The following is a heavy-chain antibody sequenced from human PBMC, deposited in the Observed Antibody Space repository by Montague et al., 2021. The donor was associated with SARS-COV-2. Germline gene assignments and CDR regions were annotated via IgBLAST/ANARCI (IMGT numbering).Heavy chain of an antibody. Sequence: SETLSLTCTVSGGSISNYHWNWIRQPPGKGLEWIAYIYYSGSTXXXPSXXXRVTILVDTSSNQFSPRLTSVTAADTAVYYCARQLRVRRTWQVGDYNHYGMDVWGQGTTVSVSS. CDR3: ARQLRVRRTWQVGDYNHYGMDV. CDR1: GGSISNYH. V-gene: IGHV4-59*08. D-gene: IGHD3-10*01. CDR2: IYYSGST. J-gene: IGHJ6*02.